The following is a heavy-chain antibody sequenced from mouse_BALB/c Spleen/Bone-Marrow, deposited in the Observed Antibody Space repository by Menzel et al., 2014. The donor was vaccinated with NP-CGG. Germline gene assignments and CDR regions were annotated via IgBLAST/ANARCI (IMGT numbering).Heavy chain of an antibody. CDR1: GFNIKDTY. CDR2: IDPANGNT. D-gene: IGHD2-14*01. Sequence: EVKLAESGAELVKPGASVKLSCTASGFNIKDTYMHWVKQRPEQGLEWIGRIDPANGNTKYDPKFQGKATITADTSSNTAYLQLSSLASEDTAVYYCARWDYRYDYWGQGTTLTVSS. V-gene: IGHV14-3*02. CDR3: ARWDYRYDY. J-gene: IGHJ2*01.